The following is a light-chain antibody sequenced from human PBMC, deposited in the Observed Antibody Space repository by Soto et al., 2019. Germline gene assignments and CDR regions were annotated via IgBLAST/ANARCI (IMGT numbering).Light chain of an antibody. CDR2: SNN. CDR3: AAWDDSLFWV. Sequence: QSVLTQPPSASGTPGQRVTISCSGGSSNIGDNTVNWYQQLPGTAPNLLIYSNNQRPSGVPDRFPGSKSGTSAYLAISGLQSEDEADYYCAAWDDSLFWVFGGGTKLTVL. J-gene: IGLJ3*02. CDR1: SSNIGDNT. V-gene: IGLV1-44*01.